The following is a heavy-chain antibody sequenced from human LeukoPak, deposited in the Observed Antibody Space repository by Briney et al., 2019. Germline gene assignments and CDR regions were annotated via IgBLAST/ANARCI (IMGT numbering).Heavy chain of an antibody. V-gene: IGHV3-30*02. CDR1: GFTFSTYG. D-gene: IGHD6-25*01. Sequence: GGSLRLFCAASGFTFSTYGMHWVRQAPGKGLEWVAFIHYDGGNEYNGDSVKGRFTISRDNSKNTLYLQMNSLRPEDTAVYYCATGSPGGHWGQGTLVTVSS. J-gene: IGHJ4*02. CDR3: ATGSPGGH. CDR2: IHYDGGNE.